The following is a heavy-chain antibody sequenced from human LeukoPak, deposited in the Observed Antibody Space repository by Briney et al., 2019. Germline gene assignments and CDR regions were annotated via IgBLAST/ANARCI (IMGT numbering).Heavy chain of an antibody. CDR1: GGTFSSYA. V-gene: IGHV1-69*01. CDR3: ARGPGTIFGVVIIPYNWFDP. CDR2: SIPIFGTT. J-gene: IGHJ5*02. D-gene: IGHD3-3*01. Sequence: SVKVSCKASGGTFSSYAISWVRQAPRQGLEWMGGSIPIFGTTDYAQNIQGIVTITADASTTTAYMELSSLRSEDTAVYYCARGPGTIFGVVIIPYNWFDPWGQGTLVTVSS.